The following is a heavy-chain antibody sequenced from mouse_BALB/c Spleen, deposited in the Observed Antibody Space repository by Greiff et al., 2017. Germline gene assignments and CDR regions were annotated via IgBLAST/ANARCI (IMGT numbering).Heavy chain of an antibody. CDR3: TRAYY. V-gene: IGHV1-15*01. Sequence: QVQLQQSGAELVRPGASVTLSCKASGYTFTDYEMHWVKQTPVHGLEWIGAIDPETGGTAYNQKFKGKATLTADKSSSTAYMELRSLTSEDSAVYYCTRAYYCGQGTTLTVSS. CDR1: GYTFTDYE. CDR2: IDPETGGT. J-gene: IGHJ2*01.